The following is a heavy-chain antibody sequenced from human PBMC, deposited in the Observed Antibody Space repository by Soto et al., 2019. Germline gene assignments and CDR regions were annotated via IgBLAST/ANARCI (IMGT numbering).Heavy chain of an antibody. Sequence: QVQLQESGPGLVKPSQTLSLTCTVSGGSISSGDYYWSWIRQPPGKGLEWIGYIYYSGSTYYNPSLKSRVTRXXDXSXXQFALKLSSVTAADTAVYYCARGDYMVRGVTYFDYWGQGTLVTVSS. J-gene: IGHJ4*02. V-gene: IGHV4-30-4*01. CDR1: GGSISSGDYY. CDR2: IYYSGST. CDR3: ARGDYMVRGVTYFDY. D-gene: IGHD3-10*01.